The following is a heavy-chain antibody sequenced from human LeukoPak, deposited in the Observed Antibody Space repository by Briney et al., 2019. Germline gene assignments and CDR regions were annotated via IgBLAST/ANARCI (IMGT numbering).Heavy chain of an antibody. CDR2: IWSDGNNK. J-gene: IGHJ4*02. CDR3: ARDQIPITVAAPGY. CDR1: GFTFNTYA. D-gene: IGHD6-19*01. Sequence: GGSLRLSCAASGFTFNTYAMHWVRQAPGKGLEWVAVIWSDGNNKYYADSVKGRFTISRDNSKNTLSLQMNSLRAEDTAVYYRARDQIPITVAAPGYWGQGTLVTVSS. V-gene: IGHV3-33*01.